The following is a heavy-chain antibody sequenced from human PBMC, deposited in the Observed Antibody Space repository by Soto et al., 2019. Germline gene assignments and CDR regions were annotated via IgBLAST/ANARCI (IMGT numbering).Heavy chain of an antibody. CDR2: LWYDGSWE. J-gene: IGHJ4*02. Sequence: QVQLVESGGGVVQPGRSLRLSCAASGFSVNTHVIHWIRQAPGKGLEWVAVLWYDGSWECYADSVKGRFTISRDHSTNMMYLQMDHLRVEDTAVYYCARVPRFDTWYFDYWGQGTLATVSS. D-gene: IGHD2-2*02. CDR3: ARVPRFDTWYFDY. V-gene: IGHV3-33*01. CDR1: GFSVNTHV.